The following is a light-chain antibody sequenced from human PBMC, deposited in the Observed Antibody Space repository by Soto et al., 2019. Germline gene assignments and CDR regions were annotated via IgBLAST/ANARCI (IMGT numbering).Light chain of an antibody. Sequence: EIVLMQSPGTLSLSPGERATLSCRASQSVSNNYLARYQQKPGQAPRLLIYGASARATGVPDRFSGSGSGTDFTLAITRLEPEDFAVYYCQQYGTSPLMYTFGQGTKLGVK. V-gene: IGKV3-20*01. CDR1: QSVSNNY. CDR2: GAS. J-gene: IGKJ2*01. CDR3: QQYGTSPLMYT.